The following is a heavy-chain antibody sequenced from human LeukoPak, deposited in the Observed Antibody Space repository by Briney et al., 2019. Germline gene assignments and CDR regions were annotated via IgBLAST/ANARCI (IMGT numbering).Heavy chain of an antibody. J-gene: IGHJ4*02. V-gene: IGHV3-30-3*01. CDR1: GFTFSSYA. CDR3: ARENVLAGYFDY. CDR2: ISYDGSNK. D-gene: IGHD4/OR15-4a*01. Sequence: GGSLRLSCAASGFTFSSYAMHWVRQAPGKGLGWVAVISYDGSNKYYADSVKGRFTISRDNSKNTLYLQMNSLRAEDTAVYYCARENVLAGYFDYWGQGTLVTVSS.